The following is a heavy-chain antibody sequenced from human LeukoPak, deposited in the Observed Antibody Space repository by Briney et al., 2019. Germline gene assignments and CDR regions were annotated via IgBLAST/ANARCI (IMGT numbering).Heavy chain of an antibody. V-gene: IGHV4-59*08. CDR3: ARYGGSGWVIDN. CDR2: IYYTGAT. Sequence: SETLSLTCTVSGGSISSYYWTWIRQPPGKGLEWIGYIYYTGATRYNPSLKSRVTISADTSKKQFSLKLTSVTAADTAVYYCARYGGSGWVIDNWGQGTLVTVSS. CDR1: GGSISSYY. D-gene: IGHD6-19*01. J-gene: IGHJ4*02.